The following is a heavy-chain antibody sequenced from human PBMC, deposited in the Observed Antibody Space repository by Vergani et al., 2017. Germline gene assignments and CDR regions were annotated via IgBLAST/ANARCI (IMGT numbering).Heavy chain of an antibody. D-gene: IGHD3-22*01. CDR1: GYTFTSYG. CDR3: ARVGTMMDWFDP. Sequence: QVQLVQSGAEVKKPGASVKVSCKASGYTFTSYGISWVRQAPGQGLEWMGWMNPNSGNTGYAQKFQGRVTMTRNTSISTAYMELSSLRSEDTAVYYCARVGTMMDWFDPWGQGTLVTVSS. V-gene: IGHV1-8*02. CDR2: MNPNSGNT. J-gene: IGHJ5*02.